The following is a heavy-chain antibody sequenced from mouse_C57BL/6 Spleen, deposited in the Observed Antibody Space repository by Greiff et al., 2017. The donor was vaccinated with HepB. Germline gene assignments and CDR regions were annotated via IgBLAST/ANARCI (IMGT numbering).Heavy chain of an antibody. CDR3: ARFTTGYFDY. J-gene: IGHJ2*01. CDR1: GYAFSSYW. Sequence: QVQLKQSGAELVKPGASVKISCKASGYAFSSYWMNWVKQRPGKGLEWIGQIYPGDGDTNYNGKFKGKATLTADKSSSTAYMQLSNLTSEDSAVYCCARFTTGYFDYWGQGTTITVSS. V-gene: IGHV1-80*01. CDR2: IYPGDGDT. D-gene: IGHD1-1*01.